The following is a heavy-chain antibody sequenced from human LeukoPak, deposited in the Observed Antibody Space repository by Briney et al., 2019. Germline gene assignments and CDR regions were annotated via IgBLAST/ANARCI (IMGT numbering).Heavy chain of an antibody. CDR2: ISYDGSNK. V-gene: IGHV3-30*03. CDR1: GFTFSSYG. Sequence: GGSLRLSCAASGFTFSSYGMHWVRQAPGKGLEWVAVISYDGSNKYYADSVKGRFTISRDNSKNTLYLQMNSLRAEDTAVYYCAQSGSYYSECRYWGQGTLVTVSS. J-gene: IGHJ4*02. D-gene: IGHD1-26*01. CDR3: AQSGSYYSECRY.